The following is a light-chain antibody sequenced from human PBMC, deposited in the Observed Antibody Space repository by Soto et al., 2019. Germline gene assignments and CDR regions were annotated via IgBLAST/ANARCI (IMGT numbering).Light chain of an antibody. CDR2: GAS. J-gene: IGKJ1*01. CDR1: QSVSTN. Sequence: EIVMTQSPAILSVSPGERATLSCRASQSVSTNLAWFQQKPGQTPRLLFNGASTRATGVPARFSGSGSGTDFTLTISDVEPEDFAVYYCHQRQSWPRTFGQGTTVDI. CDR3: HQRQSWPRT. V-gene: IGKV3D-15*01.